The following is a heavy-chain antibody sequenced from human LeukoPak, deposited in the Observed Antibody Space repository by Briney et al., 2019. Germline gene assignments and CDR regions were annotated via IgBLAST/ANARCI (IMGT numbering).Heavy chain of an antibody. CDR1: GYTFTSYA. D-gene: IGHD3-10*01. V-gene: IGHV1-3*01. CDR3: ASSFGFGAFLYGMDV. Sequence: ASVKVSCKASGYTFTSYAMHWVRQAPGQRLEWMGWINAGNGNTKYSQKFQGRVTITRDTSASTAYMELSSLRSEDTAVYYCASSFGFGAFLYGMDVWGQGTTVTVSS. CDR2: INAGNGNT. J-gene: IGHJ6*02.